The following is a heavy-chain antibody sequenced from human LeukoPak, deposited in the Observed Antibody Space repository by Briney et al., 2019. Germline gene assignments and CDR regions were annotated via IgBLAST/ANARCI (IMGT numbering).Heavy chain of an antibody. CDR2: IYTSGSA. Sequence: SETLSLTCTVSGGSISSGSYYWSWIRQPAGKGLEWIGRIYTSGSANYNPSLKSRVTISVDTSKNQFSLKLSSVTAADTAVYYCAGGGMATRYYFDYWGQGTLVTVSS. D-gene: IGHD5-24*01. V-gene: IGHV4-61*02. CDR3: AGGGMATRYYFDY. J-gene: IGHJ4*02. CDR1: GGSISSGSYY.